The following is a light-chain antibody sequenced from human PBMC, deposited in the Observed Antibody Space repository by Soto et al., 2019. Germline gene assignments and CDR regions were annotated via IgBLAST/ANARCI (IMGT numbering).Light chain of an antibody. CDR1: SSNIGSNP. J-gene: IGLJ2*01. Sequence: QSVLTQPPSASGTPGLRVIFSCSGSSSNIGSNPVSWYQLLPGTAPKLLIYDNERPSGVPDRFSGSKSGTSASLAISGLQSEDEADYYCAAWDASLNGVVFGGGTKLTVL. CDR3: AAWDASLNGVV. V-gene: IGLV1-44*01. CDR2: DN.